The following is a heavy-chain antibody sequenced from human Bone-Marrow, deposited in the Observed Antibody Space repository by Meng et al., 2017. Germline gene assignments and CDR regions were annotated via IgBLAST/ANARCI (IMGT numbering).Heavy chain of an antibody. D-gene: IGHD5-18*01. CDR3: ARLGYSLDY. Sequence: GESLKISCAASGFTFSSYAMSWVRQAPGKGLEWVSAISGSGGSTYYADSVKGRFTISRDNSKNTLYLQMNSLRAEDTAVYYCARLGYSLDYWGQGTLVPSPQ. CDR1: GFTFSSYA. J-gene: IGHJ4*02. CDR2: ISGSGGST. V-gene: IGHV3-23*01.